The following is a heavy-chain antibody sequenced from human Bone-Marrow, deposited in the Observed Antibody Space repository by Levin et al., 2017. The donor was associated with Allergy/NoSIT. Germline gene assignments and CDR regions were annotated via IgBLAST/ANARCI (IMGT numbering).Heavy chain of an antibody. Sequence: SGPTLVKPTQTVTLTCTLSGFSLNTRGMCVSWVRQPPGKALEWLARIDWDDDKYYSTSLRTRLTISKDTSKDQVVLTMTTMDPVDTATYYCARTRVGSTLDYWGQGTLVTVSS. CDR2: IDWDDDK. V-gene: IGHV2-70*11. J-gene: IGHJ4*02. D-gene: IGHD1-26*01. CDR3: ARTRVGSTLDY. CDR1: GFSLNTRGMC.